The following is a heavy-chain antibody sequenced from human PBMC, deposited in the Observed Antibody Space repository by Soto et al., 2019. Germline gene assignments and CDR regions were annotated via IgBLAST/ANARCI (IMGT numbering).Heavy chain of an antibody. Sequence: QITLKESGPTLVKPTQTLTLTCTFSGFSLSTSGVGVGWIRQPPGKALEWLALIYWDDDERYSPSLRSRVTITKDTSRNQVVLTMTNMDPVDTATYYCAHRNQLCSYGSAGEDHMDVWGQGTTVTVSS. CDR2: IYWDDDE. V-gene: IGHV2-5*02. J-gene: IGHJ6*02. CDR3: AHRNQLCSYGSAGEDHMDV. CDR1: GFSLSTSGVG. D-gene: IGHD3-10*01.